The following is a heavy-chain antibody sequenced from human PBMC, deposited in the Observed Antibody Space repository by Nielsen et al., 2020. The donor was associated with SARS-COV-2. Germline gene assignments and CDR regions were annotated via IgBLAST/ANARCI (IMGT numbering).Heavy chain of an antibody. J-gene: IGHJ4*02. CDR2: ISTDSGNP. CDR3: AREQSFCGVDCYSYFDF. D-gene: IGHD2-21*02. V-gene: IGHV7-4-1*02. CDR1: GYTFTNYA. Sequence: ASVKDSCKASGYTFTNYAMNWVRQAPGQGLEWMGWISTDSGNPTYAQGFTGRFVFSLDTSVTTTYLQISNLKAEDTAVYYCAREQSFCGVDCYSYFDFWGQGALVTVSS.